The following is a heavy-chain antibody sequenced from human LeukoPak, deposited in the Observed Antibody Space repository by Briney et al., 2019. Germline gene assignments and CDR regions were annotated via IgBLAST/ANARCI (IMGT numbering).Heavy chain of an antibody. Sequence: PSETLSLTCAVYGGSFSGYYWSWIRQPPGKGLEWIGEINHSGSTNYNPSLKSRVTISVDTSKNQFSLKLSSVTAADTAVYYCARHYHGFGDILPKGFWDIWGQGTMVTVSS. V-gene: IGHV4-34*01. CDR3: ARHYHGFGDILPKGFWDI. J-gene: IGHJ3*02. CDR1: GGSFSGYY. CDR2: INHSGST. D-gene: IGHD3-10*01.